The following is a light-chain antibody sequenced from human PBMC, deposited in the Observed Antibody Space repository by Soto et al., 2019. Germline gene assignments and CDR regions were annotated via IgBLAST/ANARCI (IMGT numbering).Light chain of an antibody. CDR2: GSS. CDR3: QQYNNWGLS. J-gene: IGKJ4*01. V-gene: IGKV3D-15*01. Sequence: IVLTQSPATLSVSPGERDTLSCRASENVGTNLAWYQQRPGQPPRLLIYGSSTWATGISATFSGSGSRTEFTLTISSLQSEDSAVYYCQQYNNWGLSFGGGTRVEIK. CDR1: ENVGTN.